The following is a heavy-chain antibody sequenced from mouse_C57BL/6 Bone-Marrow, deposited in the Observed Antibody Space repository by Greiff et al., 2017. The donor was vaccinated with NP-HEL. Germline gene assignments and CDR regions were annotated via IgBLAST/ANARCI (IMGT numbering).Heavy chain of an antibody. CDR3: ARSPLWLRRNYYAMDY. V-gene: IGHV3-8*01. Sequence: EVHLVESGPGLAKPSQTLSLTCSVTGYSITSDYWNWIRKFPGNKLEYMGYISYSGSTYSNPSLKSRISLTRDTSKNQYYLQLNSVTTEDTATYYCARSPLWLRRNYYAMDYWGQATTVTVSS. CDR1: GYSITSDY. J-gene: IGHJ4*01. D-gene: IGHD2-2*01. CDR2: ISYSGST.